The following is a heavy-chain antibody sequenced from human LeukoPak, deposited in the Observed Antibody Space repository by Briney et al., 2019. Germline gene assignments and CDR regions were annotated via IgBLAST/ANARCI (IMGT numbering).Heavy chain of an antibody. CDR3: AREHTGGILTGYYPYYFDY. D-gene: IGHD3-9*01. CDR2: IKQDGSEK. J-gene: IGHJ4*02. V-gene: IGHV3-7*03. Sequence: PGGSLRLSCAASGFTFSSYWMIWVRQAPGKGLEWVANIKQDGSEKYYVDSVKGRFTISRDNAKNSLYLQMNSLRAEDTAVYYCAREHTGGILTGYYPYYFDYRGQGTLVTVSS. CDR1: GFTFSSYW.